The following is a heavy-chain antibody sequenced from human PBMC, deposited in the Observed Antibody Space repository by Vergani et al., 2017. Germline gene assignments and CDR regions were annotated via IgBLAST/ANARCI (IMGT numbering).Heavy chain of an antibody. Sequence: QVQLPESGPGLVKPSETLSLTCTVSGGSIRSYYWSWIRQPAGKGLEWIGRIYTSGSTNYNPSLKSRVTMSVDTSKNQFSLELSSVTAADTAVYYCAREGPAAIGGHWFDPWGQGTLVTVSS. J-gene: IGHJ5*02. V-gene: IGHV4-4*07. CDR1: GGSIRSYY. CDR3: AREGPAAIGGHWFDP. CDR2: IYTSGST. D-gene: IGHD2-2*02.